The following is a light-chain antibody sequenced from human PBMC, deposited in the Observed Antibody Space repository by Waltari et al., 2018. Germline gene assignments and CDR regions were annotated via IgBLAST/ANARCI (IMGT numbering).Light chain of an antibody. J-gene: IGKJ4*01. Sequence: DIQMTQSPSSLSASLGHRVPHTCRASRDIGMWLAWYQQRPGKGPKLLIYGASGLQRGVPSRFSGSGSGTVFTLTINSLQPEDFATYFCQQADSLPLTFGGGTRVEIK. V-gene: IGKV1-12*01. CDR1: RDIGMW. CDR3: QQADSLPLT. CDR2: GAS.